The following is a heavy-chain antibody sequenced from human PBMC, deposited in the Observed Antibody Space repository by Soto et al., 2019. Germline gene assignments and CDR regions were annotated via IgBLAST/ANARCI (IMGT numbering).Heavy chain of an antibody. D-gene: IGHD2-15*01. V-gene: IGHV3-9*01. CDR2: ISWNSNII. Sequence: DVQLVESGGGLVKPGRSLRLSCAASGFTFDDYAMHWVRRVPGKGLEWVSSISWNSNIIGYADSVKGRFTISRDNAKNSPYLQMNSLRPEDTALYYCAKGGPDGFCSGGRCYFDYWGQGTLVTVSS. CDR3: AKGGPDGFCSGGRCYFDY. J-gene: IGHJ4*02. CDR1: GFTFDDYA.